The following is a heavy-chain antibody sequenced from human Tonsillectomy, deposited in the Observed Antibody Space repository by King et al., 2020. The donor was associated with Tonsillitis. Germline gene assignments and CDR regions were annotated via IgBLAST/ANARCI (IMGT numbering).Heavy chain of an antibody. J-gene: IGHJ4*02. Sequence: QLQESGPGLVKPSETLSLTCTVSGGSISSSRYYWGWIRQPPGKGLEWIGSINYSGSTYYKPSLKSRVAISVDTSKNQFSLKLSSVTAADTAVYDCARQHGDRYSYDSSGFEDWGQGTLVTVSS. D-gene: IGHD3-22*01. CDR3: ARQHGDRYSYDSSGFED. CDR1: GGSISSSRYY. CDR2: INYSGST. V-gene: IGHV4-39*07.